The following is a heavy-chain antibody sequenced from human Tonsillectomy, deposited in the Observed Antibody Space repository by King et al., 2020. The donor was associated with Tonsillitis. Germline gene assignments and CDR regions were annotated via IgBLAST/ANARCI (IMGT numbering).Heavy chain of an antibody. Sequence: VQLVESGAEVKKPGESLKISCKGSGYNFNNYWIGWVRQMPGKGLEGMGIIYPGDSDTRYSQSFQGQVTISADKSISTAYLQWSSLKASDTAMYYCARHFYGESRGYYYYYMDVWGKGTTVTVSS. CDR2: IYPGDSDT. CDR3: ARHFYGESRGYYYYYMDV. J-gene: IGHJ6*03. CDR1: GYNFNNYW. D-gene: IGHD2/OR15-2a*01. V-gene: IGHV5-51*01.